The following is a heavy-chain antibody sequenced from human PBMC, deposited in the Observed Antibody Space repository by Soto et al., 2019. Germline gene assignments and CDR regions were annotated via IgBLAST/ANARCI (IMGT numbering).Heavy chain of an antibody. CDR1: GFTFSSYA. CDR2: IIGSGGST. V-gene: IGHV3-23*01. J-gene: IGHJ6*02. Sequence: GGSLRLSCAASGFTFSSYAMSWVRQAPGKGLEWVSAIIGSGGSTYYADSVKGRFAISRDNSKNTLHLQMNSLRAEDTAVYYCAKADDFWSGPQDIYYYYGMDVWGQGTTVADS. CDR3: AKADDFWSGPQDIYYYYGMDV. D-gene: IGHD3-3*01.